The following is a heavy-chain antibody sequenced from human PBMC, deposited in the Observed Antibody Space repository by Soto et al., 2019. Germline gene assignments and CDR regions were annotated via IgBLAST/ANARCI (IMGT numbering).Heavy chain of an antibody. CDR3: ARRARPDFYYMDV. CDR1: GFTLSGYA. V-gene: IGHV3-64*01. D-gene: IGHD6-6*01. J-gene: IGHJ6*03. Sequence: EVQLAESGGGLAQPGGSLRLSCAASGFTLSGYAMDWVRQAPGKELEYVSGLSSNGVGTYYANSVQGRFTISRDNSKYTVYLQMGSLRPEDMAVYYCARRARPDFYYMDVWGKGTTVTVSS. CDR2: LSSNGVGT.